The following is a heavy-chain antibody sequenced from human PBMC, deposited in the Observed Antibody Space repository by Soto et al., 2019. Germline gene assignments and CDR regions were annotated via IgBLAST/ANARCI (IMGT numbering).Heavy chain of an antibody. CDR2: IYHTGST. J-gene: IGHJ4*02. D-gene: IGHD3-22*01. CDR1: GGSISSSNW. CDR3: ATYYDSSGYRFDY. Sequence: PSETLSLTCAVSGGSISSSNWWSWVRQSPEKGLEWIGEIYHTGSTNYNPSLKSRVTMSVDKSKNQFSLKLNSVTAADTAVYYCATYYDSSGYRFDYWGQGTLVTVSS. V-gene: IGHV4-4*02.